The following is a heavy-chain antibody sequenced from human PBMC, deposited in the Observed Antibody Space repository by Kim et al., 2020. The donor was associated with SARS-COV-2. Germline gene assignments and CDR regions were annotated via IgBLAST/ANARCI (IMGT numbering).Heavy chain of an antibody. Sequence: ASVKVSCKASGYTFTSYYMHWVRQAPGQGLEWMGIINPSGGSTSYAQKFQGRVTMTRDTSTSTVYMELSSLRSEDTAVYYCARGLRYFDWLLQDYYGMDVWGQGTTVTVSS. V-gene: IGHV1-46*01. J-gene: IGHJ6*02. D-gene: IGHD3-9*01. CDR2: INPSGGST. CDR1: GYTFTSYY. CDR3: ARGLRYFDWLLQDYYGMDV.